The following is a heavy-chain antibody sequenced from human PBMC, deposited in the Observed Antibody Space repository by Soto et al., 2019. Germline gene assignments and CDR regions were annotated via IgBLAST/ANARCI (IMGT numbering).Heavy chain of an antibody. J-gene: IGHJ4*02. V-gene: IGHV4-31*03. Sequence: PSETLSLTCTVSGGSISSGGYYWSWIRQHPGKGLEWIGYIYYSGSTYYNPSRKSRVTLSLDTSKNQFSLKLSSVTAANTAVYYCARVRATPPPLLRHFDAPSCYFHYWGQGTLVTVSS. CDR3: ARVRATPPPLLRHFDAPSCYFHY. CDR2: IYYSGST. CDR1: GGSISSGGYY. D-gene: IGHD3-9*01.